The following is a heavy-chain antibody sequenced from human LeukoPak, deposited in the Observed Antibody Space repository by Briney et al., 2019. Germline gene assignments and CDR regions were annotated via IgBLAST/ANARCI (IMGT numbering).Heavy chain of an antibody. J-gene: IGHJ4*02. CDR2: IYYSGST. Sequence: SETLSLTCTVSGGSISSGSYYWGWIRQPPGKGLEWIGTIYYSGSTYYNPSLKSRVTISVDSSKNQFSLKLSSVTAADTAVYFWPSLYNGSDQPIDSWGQGALVTVSS. CDR1: GGSISSGSYY. D-gene: IGHD2-8*01. V-gene: IGHV4-39*01. CDR3: PSLYNGSDQPIDS.